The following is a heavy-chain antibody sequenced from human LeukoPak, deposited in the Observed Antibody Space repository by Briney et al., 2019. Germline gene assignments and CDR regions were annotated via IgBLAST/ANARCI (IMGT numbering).Heavy chain of an antibody. J-gene: IGHJ6*03. Sequence: GGSLRLSCTASGFTFSSFDMHWVRQPTGQGLEWISTIETASVTYYPGSVEGRFSLSRANDKNSLYLQMKSLTAGDTAVYYCARGPPRGKYYYMDVWGKGTTVTVSS. CDR3: ARGPPRGKYYYMDV. V-gene: IGHV3-13*01. CDR2: IETASVT. CDR1: GFTFSSFD. D-gene: IGHD1-1*01.